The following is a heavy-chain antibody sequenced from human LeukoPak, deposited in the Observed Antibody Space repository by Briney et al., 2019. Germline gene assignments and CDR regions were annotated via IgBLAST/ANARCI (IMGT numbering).Heavy chain of an antibody. D-gene: IGHD6-13*01. Sequence: PGGSLRLSCVASGLTVSSNYMSWVRQAPGKGLGWVSAIFSGGSTFYADSVTGRFTISRDTSKNTVYLEMNSLRAEDTAVYYCARETVAAAGTSLLFDYWGQGTLVTVSS. V-gene: IGHV3-53*01. CDR3: ARETVAAAGTSLLFDY. CDR2: IFSGGST. CDR1: GLTVSSNY. J-gene: IGHJ4*02.